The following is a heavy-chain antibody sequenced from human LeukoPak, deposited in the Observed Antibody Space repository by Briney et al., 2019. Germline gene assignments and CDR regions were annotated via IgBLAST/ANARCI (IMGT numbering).Heavy chain of an antibody. Sequence: ASVKLSCKVSGYTFTSYYMHWVRHAPGQGLEWMGIINPSGGSTSYAQKFQGRVTMTRDTSTSTVYMELSSLRSEDRAVYYWAIDRSVDTAVDSVSFDYAGQGCLVTVYS. V-gene: IGHV1-46*03. CDR1: GYTFTSYY. CDR3: AIDRSVDTAVDSVSFDY. CDR2: INPSGGST. J-gene: IGHJ4*02. D-gene: IGHD5-18*01.